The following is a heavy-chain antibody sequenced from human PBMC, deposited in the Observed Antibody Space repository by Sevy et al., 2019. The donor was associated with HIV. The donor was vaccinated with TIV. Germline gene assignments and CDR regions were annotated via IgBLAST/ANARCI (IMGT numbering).Heavy chain of an antibody. Sequence: SETLSLTCTVSGGSISSYCWNWIRQPPGKGLEWIGSIYYSGSTNYNPSLKSRVTISVDTSKNQFSLKLSSVTAADTAVYYCARLRQLPPGYYGMDVWGQGTTVTVSS. CDR3: ARLRQLPPGYYGMDV. J-gene: IGHJ6*02. CDR1: GGSISSYC. D-gene: IGHD6-6*01. CDR2: IYYSGST. V-gene: IGHV4-59*13.